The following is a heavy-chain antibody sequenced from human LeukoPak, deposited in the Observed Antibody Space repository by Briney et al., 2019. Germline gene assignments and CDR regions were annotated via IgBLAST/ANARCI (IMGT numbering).Heavy chain of an antibody. V-gene: IGHV4-31*03. CDR2: IYYSGST. Sequence: SETLSLTCTVSGGSISSGGYYWSWIRQHPGKGLEWIGYIYYSGSTYYNPSLKSRVTISVDTSKNQCSLKLSSVTAADTAVYYCARSDEQQLYNDYWGQGTLVTVSS. CDR1: GGSISSGGYY. CDR3: ARSDEQQLYNDY. D-gene: IGHD6-13*01. J-gene: IGHJ4*02.